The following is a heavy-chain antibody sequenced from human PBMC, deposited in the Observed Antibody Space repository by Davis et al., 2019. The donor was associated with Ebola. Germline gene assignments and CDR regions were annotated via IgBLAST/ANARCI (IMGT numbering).Heavy chain of an antibody. J-gene: IGHJ6*02. CDR3: ARDEGGYDRYYYYGMDV. V-gene: IGHV3-21*01. CDR2: ISSSSSYI. D-gene: IGHD5-12*01. CDR1: GFTFSSHS. Sequence: PGGSLRLSCAASGFTFSSHSMNWVRQAPGKGLEWVSSISSSSSYIYYADSVKGRFIISRDNAKNSLYLQMNSLRAEDTAVYYCARDEGGYDRYYYYGMDVWGQGTTVTVSS.